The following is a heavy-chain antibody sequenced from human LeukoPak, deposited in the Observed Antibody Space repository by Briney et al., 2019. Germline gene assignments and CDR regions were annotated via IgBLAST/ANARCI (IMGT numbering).Heavy chain of an antibody. CDR2: ISRSGSTR. V-gene: IGHV3-48*03. D-gene: IGHD3-10*01. Sequence: GGSLRLSCAISGFTFSACELTWVRQAPGKGLEWVSYISRSGSTRYYADSVKGRFTISRDNAKNSLYLQMNSLRAEDSAVYYCARVATMVRVPLDALDIWGQGTMVSVSS. J-gene: IGHJ3*02. CDR1: GFTFSACE. CDR3: ARVATMVRVPLDALDI.